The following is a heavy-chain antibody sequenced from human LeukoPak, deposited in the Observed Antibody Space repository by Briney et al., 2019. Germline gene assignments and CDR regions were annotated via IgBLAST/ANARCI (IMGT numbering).Heavy chain of an antibody. J-gene: IGHJ2*01. Sequence: SVKVSCKASGGTFSSYAISWVRQAPGQGLEWMGGIIPIFGTANYAQKFQGRVTITTDESTSTAYVELSSLRSEDTAVYYCARDRLIAAAGTVWYFDLWGRGTLVTVSS. V-gene: IGHV1-69*05. D-gene: IGHD6-13*01. CDR2: IIPIFGTA. CDR3: ARDRLIAAAGTVWYFDL. CDR1: GGTFSSYA.